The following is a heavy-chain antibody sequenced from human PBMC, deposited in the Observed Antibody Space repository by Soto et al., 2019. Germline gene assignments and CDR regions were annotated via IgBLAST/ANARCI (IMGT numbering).Heavy chain of an antibody. Sequence: GVSLRLSCAASGFTFSSFHMNWVRQAPGRGLEWVAYITSSSDTIYYSDSVKGRFTISRDNGKNSLFLQMNSLRDEDTAIYYCERAGEGSPSGDYYAMDGWGQCTTVSV. CDR3: ERAGEGSPSGDYYAMDG. CDR2: ITSSSDTI. CDR1: GFTFSSFH. J-gene: IGHJ6*01. V-gene: IGHV3-48*02. D-gene: IGHD2-15*01.